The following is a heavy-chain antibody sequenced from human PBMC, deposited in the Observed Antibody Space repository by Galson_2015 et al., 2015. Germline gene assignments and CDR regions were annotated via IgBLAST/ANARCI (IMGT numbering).Heavy chain of an antibody. V-gene: IGHV1-46*01. CDR2: ISPGDDGT. Sequence: SVKVSCKASGYTLTNYYMHWVRQAPGQGLEWMGIISPGDDGTSYAPKFQGRVTMTTDASTSTVYMELSSLRPEDTAVYFCARARTAVVWGAPDFYYYNVDVWGQGTTVTVSS. CDR1: GYTLTNYY. D-gene: IGHD3-10*01. J-gene: IGHJ6*02. CDR3: ARARTAVVWGAPDFYYYNVDV.